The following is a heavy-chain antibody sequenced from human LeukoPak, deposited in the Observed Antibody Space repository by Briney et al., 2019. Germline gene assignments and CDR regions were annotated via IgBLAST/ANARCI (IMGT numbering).Heavy chain of an antibody. V-gene: IGHV4-4*07. J-gene: IGHJ6*03. D-gene: IGHD6-13*01. CDR3: ARVHGQQLPRGGYYYYMDV. CDR1: GGSISGYY. CDR2: IHTSGST. Sequence: SETLSLTCTVSGGSISGYYWNWIRQPAGKGLEWIGRIHTSGSTNHNPSLKSRVTMTIDTSKNQFSLKMYSVTAADTAVYYCARVHGQQLPRGGYYYYMDVWGKGTAVTVSS.